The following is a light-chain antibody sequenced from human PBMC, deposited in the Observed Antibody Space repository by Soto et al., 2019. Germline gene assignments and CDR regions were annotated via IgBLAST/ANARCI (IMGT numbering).Light chain of an antibody. CDR3: QQYGSSPT. V-gene: IGKV3-15*01. CDR2: VAS. Sequence: EIVMTQSPATLSASPGERVTLSCRASQSIRSNLAWYQQRPGQTPRLLIFVASTRATGIPARFTGSGSGTDFTLTISRLEPEDFAVYYCQQYGSSPTFGQGTKV. J-gene: IGKJ1*01. CDR1: QSIRSN.